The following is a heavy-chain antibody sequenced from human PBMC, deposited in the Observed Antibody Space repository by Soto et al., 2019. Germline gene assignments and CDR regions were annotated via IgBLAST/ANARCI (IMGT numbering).Heavy chain of an antibody. Sequence: QVQLQESGPGLVKPSGTLSLTCAVSGDSINSSNWWSWVRQPPGKGLEWIGEIYHSGTINYNPFLKRRISISLDKSKNQFTLKLYSVTAGDTAVYFCASLKRPSVVVDYWGQGALVTVSS. J-gene: IGHJ4*02. V-gene: IGHV4-4*02. CDR1: GDSINSSNW. CDR2: IYHSGTI. D-gene: IGHD2-21*01. CDR3: ASLKRPSVVVDY.